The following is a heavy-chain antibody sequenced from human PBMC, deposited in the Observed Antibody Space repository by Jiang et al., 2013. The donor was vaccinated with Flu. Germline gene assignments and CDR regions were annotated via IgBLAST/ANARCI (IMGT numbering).Heavy chain of an antibody. CDR1: GFTFSSYA. J-gene: IGHJ6*02. Sequence: VESGGGLVQPGGSLRLSCAASGFTFSSYAMSWVRQAPGKGLEWVSAISGSGGSTYYADSVKGRFTISRDNSKNTLYLQVNSLRAEDTAVYYCAKSGYSSSWYTHYYYYGMDVWGQGTTVTVSS. CDR3: AKSGYSSSWYTHYYYYGMDV. D-gene: IGHD6-13*01. CDR2: ISGSGGST. V-gene: IGHV3-23*04.